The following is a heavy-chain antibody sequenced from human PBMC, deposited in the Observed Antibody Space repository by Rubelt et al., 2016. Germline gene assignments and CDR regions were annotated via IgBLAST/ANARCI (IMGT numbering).Heavy chain of an antibody. CDR1: GFSLSTSGVG. CDR3: AHRQGSSGWDAYDI. V-gene: IGHV2-5*02. CDR2: IYWDDVK. D-gene: IGHD3-22*01. J-gene: IGHJ3*02. Sequence: QITLKESGPTLVKPTQTLTLTCTVSGFSLSTSGVGVGWIRQPPGKALEWLALIYWDDVKRCSPSLKSRFSMNKDNSKNHLVLTMTNMDPVKTVRHYCAHRQGSSGWDAYDIWGQAAMVTVSS.